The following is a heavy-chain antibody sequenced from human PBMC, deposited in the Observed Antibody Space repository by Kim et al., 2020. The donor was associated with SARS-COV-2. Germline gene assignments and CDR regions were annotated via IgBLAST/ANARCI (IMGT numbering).Heavy chain of an antibody. CDR3: AKCPRIAAAAGYFDY. CDR1: GFTFSSYA. J-gene: IGHJ4*02. V-gene: IGHV3-23*01. D-gene: IGHD6-13*01. CDR2: ISGSGGST. Sequence: GGSLILSCAASGFTFSSYAMSWVRQAPGKGLEWVSAISGSGGSTYYADSVKGRFTISRDNSKNTLYLQMNSLRAEDTAVYYCAKCPRIAAAAGYFDYWGQGTLVTVSS.